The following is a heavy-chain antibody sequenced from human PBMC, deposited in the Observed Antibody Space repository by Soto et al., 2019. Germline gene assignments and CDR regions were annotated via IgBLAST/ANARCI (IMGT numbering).Heavy chain of an antibody. J-gene: IGHJ4*02. D-gene: IGHD6-19*01. Sequence: QVQLVESGGGVVQPGRSLRLSCAASGFTFSSYAMHCVRQAPGKGLEWVAVISYDGSNKYYADSVKGRFTISRDNSKNTLYLQMNSLRAEDTAVYYCAREGGWYGSAFDYWGQGTLVTVSS. CDR2: ISYDGSNK. CDR1: GFTFSSYA. CDR3: AREGGWYGSAFDY. V-gene: IGHV3-30-3*01.